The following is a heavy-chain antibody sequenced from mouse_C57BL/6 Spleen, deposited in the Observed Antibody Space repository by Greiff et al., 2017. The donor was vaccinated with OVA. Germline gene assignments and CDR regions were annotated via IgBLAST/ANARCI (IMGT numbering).Heavy chain of an antibody. J-gene: IGHJ1*03. V-gene: IGHV1-64*01. CDR3: ARGYDCSSYDWYFDV. D-gene: IGHD1-1*01. Sequence: VQLQQPGAELVKPGASVKLSCKASGYTFTSYWMHWVKQRPGQGLEWIGMIHPNSGSTNYNEKFKSKATLTVDKSSSPAYMQLSSLTSEDSAVYYCARGYDCSSYDWYFDVWGTGTTVTVSS. CDR2: IHPNSGST. CDR1: GYTFTSYW.